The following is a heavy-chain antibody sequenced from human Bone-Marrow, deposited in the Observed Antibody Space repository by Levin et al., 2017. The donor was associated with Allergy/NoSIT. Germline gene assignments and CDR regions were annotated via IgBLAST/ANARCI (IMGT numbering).Heavy chain of an antibody. V-gene: IGHV1-2*02. CDR3: ANDYGDSDAFDN. D-gene: IGHD4-17*01. CDR2: INPNTGDT. J-gene: IGHJ4*02. CDR1: GYTFAGYY. Sequence: RASVKVSCETSGYTFAGYYIHWVRQAPGEGLEWMGWINPNTGDTNYAPKFQGRVTMTRDTSISTAYMDLRRLRSDDTAVYYCANDYGDSDAFDNWGQGTLVIVSS.